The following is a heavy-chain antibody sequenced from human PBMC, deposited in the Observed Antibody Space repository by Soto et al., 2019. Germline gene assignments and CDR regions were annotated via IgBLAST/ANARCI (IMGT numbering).Heavy chain of an antibody. CDR1: GFTFSDYY. V-gene: IGHV3-11*01. Sequence: QVQLVESGGGLVKPGGSLRLSCAASGFTFSDYYMSWIRQAPGKGLEWVSYISSSGSTIDYADSVKGRFTISRDNAKNSLYLQMNSLRAEDTAVYYCAREGNHGWLRPNLEAFDIWGQGTMVTVSS. CDR3: AREGNHGWLRPNLEAFDI. D-gene: IGHD5-12*01. J-gene: IGHJ3*02. CDR2: ISSSGSTI.